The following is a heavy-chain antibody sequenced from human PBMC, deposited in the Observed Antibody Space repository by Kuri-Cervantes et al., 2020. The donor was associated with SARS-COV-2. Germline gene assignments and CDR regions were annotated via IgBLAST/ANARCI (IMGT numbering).Heavy chain of an antibody. Sequence: GESLKISCAASGFTFSSYAMSWVRQAPGKGLEWVSYISSSSSTIYYADSVKGRFTISRDNAKNSLYLQMNSLRAEDTAVYYCARRGYEFDYWGQGTLVTVSS. CDR1: GFTFSSYA. J-gene: IGHJ4*02. CDR3: ARRGYEFDY. V-gene: IGHV3-48*01. D-gene: IGHD5-12*01. CDR2: ISSSSSTI.